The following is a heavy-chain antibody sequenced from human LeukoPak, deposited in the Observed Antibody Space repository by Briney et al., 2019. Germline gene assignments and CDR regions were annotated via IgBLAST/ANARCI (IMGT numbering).Heavy chain of an antibody. D-gene: IGHD5-24*01. Sequence: GASVKVSCKVSGYTLTELSMHWVRQAPGKGLEWMGGFDPEDGETIYAQKFQGRVTMTEDTSTDAAYMELSSLRSEDTAVYYCATLGLQTHKRIYYYGMDVWGQGTTVTVSS. V-gene: IGHV1-24*01. CDR1: GYTLTELS. CDR2: FDPEDGET. J-gene: IGHJ6*02. CDR3: ATLGLQTHKRIYYYGMDV.